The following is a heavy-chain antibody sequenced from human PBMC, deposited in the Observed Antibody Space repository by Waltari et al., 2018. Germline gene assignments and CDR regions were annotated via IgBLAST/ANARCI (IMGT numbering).Heavy chain of an antibody. J-gene: IGHJ4*02. Sequence: SCAASGFSFSDYYMNWLRQAPGKGLEWVSYMNSGGSAIHYADSVKGRFTISRDNAKNTLYLQMNSLRAEDTAVYYCSRDLQHGDFGRGRDYWGQGTLVTVSS. CDR1: GFSFSDYY. V-gene: IGHV3-11*04. CDR2: MNSGGSAI. CDR3: SRDLQHGDFGRGRDY. D-gene: IGHD4-17*01.